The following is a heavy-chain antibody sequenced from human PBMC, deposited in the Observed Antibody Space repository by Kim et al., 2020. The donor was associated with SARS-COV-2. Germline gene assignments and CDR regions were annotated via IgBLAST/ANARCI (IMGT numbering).Heavy chain of an antibody. D-gene: IGHD3-22*01. V-gene: IGHV1-69*13. Sequence: SVKVSCKASGGTFSSYAISWVRQAPGQGLEWMGGIIPIFGTANYAQKFQGRVTITADESTSTAYIELSSLRSEDTALYYWSRGGWKRGWKDLEYDRSGYYFGAFDIWGQGTMVTVSS. CDR2: IIPIFGTA. J-gene: IGHJ3*02. CDR1: GGTFSSYA. CDR3: SRGGWKRGWKDLEYDRSGYYFGAFDI.